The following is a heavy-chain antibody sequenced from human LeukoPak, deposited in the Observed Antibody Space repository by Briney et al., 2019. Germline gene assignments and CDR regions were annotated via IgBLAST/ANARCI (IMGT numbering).Heavy chain of an antibody. CDR2: ISHRGST. CDR3: ARDRRHRSSGVGDLAYYFDY. J-gene: IGHJ4*02. CDR1: GYSISNGYY. V-gene: IGHV4-38-2*02. Sequence: SETLSLTCTVSGYSISNGYYWGWIRQPPGKGLDWVGSISHRGSTYYNPSLRSRITISLDRSKQKFSLKLTSVTAADTAVYYCARDRRHRSSGVGDLAYYFDYWGQGTLVTVSS. D-gene: IGHD1-14*01.